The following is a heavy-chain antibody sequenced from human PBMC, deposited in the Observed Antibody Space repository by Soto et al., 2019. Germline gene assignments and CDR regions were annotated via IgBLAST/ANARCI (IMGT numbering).Heavy chain of an antibody. V-gene: IGHV3-23*01. Sequence: EVQLLESGGGLVKPGGSLRLSCAASRFTFSSYAMCWVRQAPGKGLEWVSSISVSGGSTYYADSVKGRFTISRDNSKKTLYLQMNSLRAADTAVYYCAQHGYSITRNQPLAYWGQGTLVTVSS. J-gene: IGHJ4*02. CDR2: ISVSGGST. CDR1: RFTFSSYA. CDR3: AQHGYSITRNQPLAY. D-gene: IGHD2-2*01.